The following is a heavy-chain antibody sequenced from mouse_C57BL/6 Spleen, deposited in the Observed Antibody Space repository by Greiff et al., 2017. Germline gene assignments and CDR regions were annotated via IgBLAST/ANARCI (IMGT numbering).Heavy chain of an antibody. D-gene: IGHD1-1*01. CDR2: ISSGSSTI. Sequence: EVQGVESGGGLVKPGGSLKLSCAASGFTFSDYGMHWVRQAPEKGLEWVAYISSGSSTIYYADTVKGRFTISRDNAKNTLFLQMTSLRSEDTAMXYCARPGTTVVDYYAMDYWGQGTSVTVSS. CDR3: ARPGTTVVDYYAMDY. J-gene: IGHJ4*01. CDR1: GFTFSDYG. V-gene: IGHV5-17*01.